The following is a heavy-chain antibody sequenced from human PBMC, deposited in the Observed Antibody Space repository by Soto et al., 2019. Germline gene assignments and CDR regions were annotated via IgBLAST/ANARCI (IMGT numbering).Heavy chain of an antibody. CDR2: IWYDGSNK. V-gene: IGHV3-33*01. D-gene: IGHD1-26*01. CDR1: GFTFSSYG. J-gene: IGHJ6*02. Sequence: GGSLRLSCAASGFTFSSYGMHWVRQAPGKGLEWVAVIWYDGSNKYYADSVKGRFTISRDNSKNTLYLQMNSLRAEDTAVYYCARDPGGSNRWYYGMDVWGQGTTVTVSS. CDR3: ARDPGGSNRWYYGMDV.